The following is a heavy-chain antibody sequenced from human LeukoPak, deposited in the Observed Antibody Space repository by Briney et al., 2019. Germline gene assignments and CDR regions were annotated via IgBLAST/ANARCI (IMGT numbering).Heavy chain of an antibody. J-gene: IGHJ4*02. CDR2: VSNDGSNQ. Sequence: GRSLRLSFAASGFTFTYYAMHWVRQAPGKGLEGVSFVSNDGSNQDYRDSVKGRFLLSREDSKSTLYVQINSLRAEDTGVYYCAKRPVLRFLEWFADWGQGTLLAVCS. V-gene: IGHV3-30-3*02. CDR3: AKRPVLRFLEWFAD. CDR1: GFTFTYYA. D-gene: IGHD3-3*01.